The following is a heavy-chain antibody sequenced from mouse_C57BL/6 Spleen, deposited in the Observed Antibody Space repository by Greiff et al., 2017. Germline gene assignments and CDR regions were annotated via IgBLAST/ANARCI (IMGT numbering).Heavy chain of an antibody. V-gene: IGHV5-17*01. CDR2: ISSGSSTI. CDR3: AAYYSNYEDAMDY. J-gene: IGHJ4*01. CDR1: GFTFSDYG. Sequence: EVQVVESGGGLVKPGGSLKLSCAASGFTFSDYGMHWVRQAPEKGLEWVAYISSGSSTIYYADTVKGRFTISRDNAKNTLFLQMTSLRSEDTAMYYCAAYYSNYEDAMDYWGQGTSVTVSS. D-gene: IGHD2-5*01.